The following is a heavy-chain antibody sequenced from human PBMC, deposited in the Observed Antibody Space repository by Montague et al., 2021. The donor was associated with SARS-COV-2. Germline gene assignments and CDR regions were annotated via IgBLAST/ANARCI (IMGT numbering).Heavy chain of an antibody. D-gene: IGHD1-20*01. CDR1: GFTFSSYA. CDR2: MSGSGDRT. Sequence: SLRLSCAASGFTFSSYAMNWFRQAPGKGLEWVSAMSGSGDRTYYADSVKGRFTISRDNSKNTLSLQMNSLRAEDTAVYYCAKVGWYNWNPYDTFDIWGQGTMVTVSS. V-gene: IGHV3-23*01. J-gene: IGHJ3*02. CDR3: AKVGWYNWNPYDTFDI.